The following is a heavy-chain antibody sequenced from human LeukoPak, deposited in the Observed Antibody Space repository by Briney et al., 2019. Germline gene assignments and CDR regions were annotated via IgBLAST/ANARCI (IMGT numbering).Heavy chain of an antibody. CDR1: GGTFSSYA. CDR3: ARGGITMIVVDPDASDI. V-gene: IGHV1-69*13. D-gene: IGHD3-22*01. J-gene: IGHJ3*02. CDR2: IIPIFGTA. Sequence: SVKVSCKASGGTFSSYAISWVRQAPGQGLEWMGGIIPIFGTANYAQKFQGRVTITADESTSTAYMELSSLRSEDTAVYYCARGGITMIVVDPDASDIWGQGTMVTVSS.